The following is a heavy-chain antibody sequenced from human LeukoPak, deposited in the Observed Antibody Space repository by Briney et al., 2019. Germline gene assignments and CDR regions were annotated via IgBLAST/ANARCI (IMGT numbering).Heavy chain of an antibody. V-gene: IGHV3-30-3*01. Sequence: PGGSLRLSCAASGFTSSSYAMHWVRQAPGKGLEWVAVISYDGSNKYYADSVKGRFTISRDNSKNTLYLQMNSLRAEDTAVYYCARDRYYYDSSGYRAAYFDYWGQGTLVTVSS. CDR2: ISYDGSNK. CDR1: GFTSSSYA. D-gene: IGHD3-22*01. CDR3: ARDRYYYDSSGYRAAYFDY. J-gene: IGHJ4*02.